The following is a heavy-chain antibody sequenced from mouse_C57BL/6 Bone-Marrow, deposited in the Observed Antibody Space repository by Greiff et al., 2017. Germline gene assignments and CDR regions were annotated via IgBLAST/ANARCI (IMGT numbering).Heavy chain of an antibody. V-gene: IGHV3-6*01. CDR1: GYSITSGYY. Sequence: EVQLQESGPGLVKPSQSLSLTCSVTGYSITSGYYWNWIRQFPGNKLEWMGYISYDGSNNYNPSLKNRISITRDTSKNQFFLKLNSVTTEDTATYYCARAGYYGNSYAMDYWGQGTSVTVSS. D-gene: IGHD2-1*01. CDR3: ARAGYYGNSYAMDY. J-gene: IGHJ4*01. CDR2: ISYDGSN.